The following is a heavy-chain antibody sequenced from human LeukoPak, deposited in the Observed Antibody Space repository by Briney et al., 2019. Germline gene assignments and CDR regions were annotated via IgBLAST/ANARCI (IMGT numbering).Heavy chain of an antibody. Sequence: PSETLSLTCTVSGGSISSYYWSWIRQPAGKGLEWIGRIYTSGSTNYNPSLKSRVTMSVDTSKNQFSLKLSSVTAADTAVYYCASLGGYDFWSGYFSFDYWGQGTLVTVSS. J-gene: IGHJ4*02. D-gene: IGHD3-3*01. V-gene: IGHV4-4*07. CDR2: IYTSGST. CDR1: GGSISSYY. CDR3: ASLGGYDFWSGYFSFDY.